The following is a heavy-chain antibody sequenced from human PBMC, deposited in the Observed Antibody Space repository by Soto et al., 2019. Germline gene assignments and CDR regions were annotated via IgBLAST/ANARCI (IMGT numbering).Heavy chain of an antibody. J-gene: IGHJ4*02. CDR1: GLTFRYYA. V-gene: IGHV3-23*01. D-gene: IGHD2-2*02. CDR2: ISGSGDST. Sequence: PGGSLRLSCAVSGLTFRYYAMTWVRQAPGKGLEWVAGISGSGDSTYYTDSVKGRFTISRDNSKNTLYLQVNSLRAEDTAVYYCAKDFKAYFGYNYLENWGQGSLVTVSS. CDR3: AKDFKAYFGYNYLEN.